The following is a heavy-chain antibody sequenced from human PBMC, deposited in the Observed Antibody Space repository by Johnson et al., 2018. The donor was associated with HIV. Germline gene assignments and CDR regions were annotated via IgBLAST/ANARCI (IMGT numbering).Heavy chain of an antibody. CDR3: ARDRGGGVLHGFFGV. CDR1: EFTVSSNY. CDR2: IYSGGST. D-gene: IGHD3-16*01. V-gene: IGHV3-53*01. J-gene: IGHJ3*01. Sequence: VQLVESGGGLIQPGGSLRLSCAASEFTVSSNYMSWVRQAPGKGLEWVSVIYSGGSTYYADSVKGRFTISRDNSKNTLYLQMNSLRAEDTAVYYCARDRGGGVLHGFFGVGGQGKRVVVCS.